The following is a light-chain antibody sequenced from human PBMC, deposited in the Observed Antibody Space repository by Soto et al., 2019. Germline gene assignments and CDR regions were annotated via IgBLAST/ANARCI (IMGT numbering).Light chain of an antibody. CDR3: QQSYITLSLN. J-gene: IGKJ4*01. CDR2: AAS. Sequence: IQMTQSPSSLSASVGDTVTITCRASQNINLYLNWFQKKPGKAPRLLIYAASTLESGVPSRFSGSGSGTDFTLTISSMQPEDFATYFCQQSYITLSLNFGGGTKVDMK. V-gene: IGKV1-39*01. CDR1: QNINLY.